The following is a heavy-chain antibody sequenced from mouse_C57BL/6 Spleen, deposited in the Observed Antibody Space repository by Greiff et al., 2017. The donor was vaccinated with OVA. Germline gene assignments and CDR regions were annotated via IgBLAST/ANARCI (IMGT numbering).Heavy chain of an antibody. CDR1: GYTFTDYY. CDR3: ARHYYGSSPWYFDV. D-gene: IGHD1-1*01. Sequence: EVQLQQSGPELVKPGASVKISCKASGYTFTDYYMNWVKQSHGKSLEWIGDINPNNGGTSYNQKFKGKATLTVDKSSSTAYMELRSLTSEDSAVYCGARHYYGSSPWYFDVWGTGTTVTVSS. V-gene: IGHV1-26*01. CDR2: INPNNGGT. J-gene: IGHJ1*03.